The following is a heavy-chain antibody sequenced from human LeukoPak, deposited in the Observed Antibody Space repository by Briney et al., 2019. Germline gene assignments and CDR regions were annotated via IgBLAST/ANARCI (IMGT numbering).Heavy chain of an antibody. V-gene: IGHV4-30-2*01. CDR2: IYHSGST. D-gene: IGHD3-9*01. CDR1: GGSISSGGYS. CDR3: ARAPTIHYDILTGYKSDAFDI. J-gene: IGHJ3*02. Sequence: PSETLPLTCAVSGGSISSGGYSWSWIRQPPGKGLEWIGYIYHSGSTYYNPSLKSRVTISVDRSKNQFSLKLSSVTAADTAVYYCARAPTIHYDILTGYKSDAFDIWGQGTMVTVSS.